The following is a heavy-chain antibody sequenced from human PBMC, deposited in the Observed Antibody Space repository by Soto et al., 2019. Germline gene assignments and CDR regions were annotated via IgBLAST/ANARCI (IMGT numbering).Heavy chain of an antibody. J-gene: IGHJ6*03. CDR1: GFTVSINY. CDR3: ARGSSWSVYYYYYYMDV. D-gene: IGHD6-13*01. V-gene: IGHV3-66*01. CDR2: IYSGGST. Sequence: GGSLRLSCAASGFTVSINYMSWVRQAPGKGLEWVSVIYSGGSTYYADSVKGRFTISRDNSKNTLYLQMNSLRAEDTAVYYCARGSSWSVYYYYYYMDVWGKGTTVTVSS.